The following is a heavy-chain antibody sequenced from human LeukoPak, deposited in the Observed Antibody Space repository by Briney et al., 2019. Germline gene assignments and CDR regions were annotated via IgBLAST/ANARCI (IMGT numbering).Heavy chain of an antibody. Sequence: GRSLRLSCAASGFTFRTYEMSWVRQAPGKGLEWVSNIGRRGISTWHADSVKGRFTISRDNAKNSLCLQMNSLTVEDTAVYYCARRLPYYGTDVWGKGTTVTVSS. J-gene: IGHJ6*04. CDR2: IGRRGIST. V-gene: IGHV3-48*03. CDR1: GFTFRTYE. CDR3: ARRLPYYGTDV.